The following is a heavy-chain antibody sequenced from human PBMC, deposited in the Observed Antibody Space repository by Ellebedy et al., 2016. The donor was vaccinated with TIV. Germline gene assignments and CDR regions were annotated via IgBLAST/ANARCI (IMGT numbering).Heavy chain of an antibody. CDR1: GFTFSSYG. D-gene: IGHD2-15*01. V-gene: IGHV3-30*03. CDR2: ISYDGSNK. J-gene: IGHJ3*01. CDR3: ATIVVVGLGAFDV. Sequence: GESLKISCAASGFTFSSYGMHWVRQAPGKGLEWVAVISYDGSNKYYADSVKGRFTISRDNSKNTLYLQMNSLRAEDTAVYYCATIVVVGLGAFDVWGQGTMVTVSS.